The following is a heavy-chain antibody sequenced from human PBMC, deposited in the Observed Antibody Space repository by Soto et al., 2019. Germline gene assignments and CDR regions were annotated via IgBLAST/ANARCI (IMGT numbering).Heavy chain of an antibody. CDR3: ARARKDGRFLEWLFYFDY. Sequence: TGGSLRLSCAASGFTASSNYMSWVRQAPGKGLEWVSVIYSGGSTYYADSVKGRFTISRDNSKNTLYLQMNSLRAEDTAVYYCARARKDGRFLEWLFYFDYWGQGTLVTVSS. D-gene: IGHD3-3*01. CDR2: IYSGGST. CDR1: GFTASSNY. J-gene: IGHJ4*02. V-gene: IGHV3-53*01.